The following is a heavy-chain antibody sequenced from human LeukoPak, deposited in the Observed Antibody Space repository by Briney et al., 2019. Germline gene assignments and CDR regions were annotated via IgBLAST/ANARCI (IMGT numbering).Heavy chain of an antibody. J-gene: IGHJ6*04. CDR1: GYSFTSYW. Sequence: GESLKISCKGSGYSFTSYWISWVRQMPGKGLEWMGRIDPSDSYTNYSPSFQGHVTISADKFISTAYLQWSSLKASDTAMYYCARAWIQLWSNTDVWGKGTTVTVSS. V-gene: IGHV5-10-1*01. CDR2: IDPSDSYT. CDR3: ARAWIQLWSNTDV. D-gene: IGHD5-18*01.